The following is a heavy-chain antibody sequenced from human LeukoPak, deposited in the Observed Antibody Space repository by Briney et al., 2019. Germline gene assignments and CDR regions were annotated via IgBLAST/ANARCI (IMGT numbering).Heavy chain of an antibody. J-gene: IGHJ6*02. D-gene: IGHD4-17*01. V-gene: IGHV3-53*01. CDR1: GFTVSSNY. Sequence: GGSLRLSCAASGFTVSSNYMSWVRQPPGKGLEWVSVIYSVGTTYYADSVKGRFTISRDNSKNTLWLQMNSLRAEDTAVYYCARHNYGDLVKHYYYYGMDVWGQGTTVTVSS. CDR3: ARHNYGDLVKHYYYYGMDV. CDR2: IYSVGTT.